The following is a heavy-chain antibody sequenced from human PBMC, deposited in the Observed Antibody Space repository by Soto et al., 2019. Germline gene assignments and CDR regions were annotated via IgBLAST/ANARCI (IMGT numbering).Heavy chain of an antibody. CDR3: ARDSTGPPSGVDF. V-gene: IGHV3-33*01. CDR1: GFSFSSYG. D-gene: IGHD2-8*02. J-gene: IGHJ4*02. CDR2: IWYDGSKT. Sequence: PGGSLRLSCAASGFSFSSYGMHWVRQAPGKGLEWVAVIWYDGSKTYYGDSVKGRFTISRDNSRNTVYLQMNSLSAEDTAVYYCARDSTGPPSGVDFWGQGTLVTVSS.